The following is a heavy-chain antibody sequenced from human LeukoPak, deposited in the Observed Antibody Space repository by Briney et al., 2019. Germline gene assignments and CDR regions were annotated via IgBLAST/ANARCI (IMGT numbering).Heavy chain of an antibody. D-gene: IGHD3-3*01. J-gene: IGHJ4*02. CDR2: INPNSGGT. V-gene: IGHV1-2*02. Sequence: ASVKVSCKASGYTFTGYYMHWVRQAPGQGLEWMGWINPNSGGTNYAQKFQGRVTMTRDTSISTAYMELSRLRSDDTAVYYCARDDSTTYYDFWSGYCFFDYWGQGTLVTVS. CDR3: ARDDSTTYYDFWSGYCFFDY. CDR1: GYTFTGYY.